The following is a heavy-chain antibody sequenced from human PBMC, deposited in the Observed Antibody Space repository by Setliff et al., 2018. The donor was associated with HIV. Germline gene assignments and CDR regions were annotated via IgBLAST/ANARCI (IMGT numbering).Heavy chain of an antibody. CDR2: VYYSGDT. D-gene: IGHD6-19*01. J-gene: IGHJ4*02. V-gene: IGHV4-59*11. CDR3: ARHTIGVATWSDGFDF. Sequence: PSESLSLTCSVSGGSISSHYWTWIRQSPGKGLEWIGSVYYSGDTDYNPSLKSRVSTSVDTSKNQFSLKLSSVTAADTAVYYCARHTIGVATWSDGFDFWGQGRLVTRLL. CDR1: GGSISSHY.